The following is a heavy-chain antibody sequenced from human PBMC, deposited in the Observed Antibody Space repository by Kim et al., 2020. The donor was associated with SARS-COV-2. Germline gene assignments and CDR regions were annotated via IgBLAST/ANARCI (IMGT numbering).Heavy chain of an antibody. J-gene: IGHJ4*02. CDR2: T. Sequence: TYSEDPVKGRLPISRDKSKTTVYLQMNSLRAEDTAVYYCASEYSYGPLRYWGQGTLVTVSS. V-gene: IGHV3-53*01. CDR3: ASEYSYGPLRY. D-gene: IGHD5-18*01.